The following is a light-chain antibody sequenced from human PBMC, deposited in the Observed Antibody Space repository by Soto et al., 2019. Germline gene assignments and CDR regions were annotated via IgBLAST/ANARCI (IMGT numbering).Light chain of an antibody. Sequence: QSVLTQPASVSGSPGQSITISCTGTSSDVGSYNLVSWYQQHPGKAPKLMIYEGSKRPSGVSNRFSGSKSGNTASLTISGLQAEDEADYYCCSYAGSYTLLFGGGTKLTVL. J-gene: IGLJ2*01. V-gene: IGLV2-23*01. CDR3: CSYAGSYTLL. CDR2: EGS. CDR1: SSDVGSYNL.